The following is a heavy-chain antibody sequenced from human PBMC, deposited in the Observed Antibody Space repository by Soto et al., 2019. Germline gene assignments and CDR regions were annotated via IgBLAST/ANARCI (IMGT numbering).Heavy chain of an antibody. CDR2: LSGSGGTT. V-gene: IGHV3-23*01. CDR1: GVTFSNYA. J-gene: IGHJ4*02. CDR3: AKQRADYGSGADTFYFDS. Sequence: GGSLRLSCTVSGVTFSNYAMNWVRQAPGKGLEWVSSLSGSGGTTYYADSVKGRFIISGDNSKNTLYLLMNSLRAEDTALYYCAKQRADYGSGADTFYFDSWGQGALVTVSS. D-gene: IGHD3-10*01.